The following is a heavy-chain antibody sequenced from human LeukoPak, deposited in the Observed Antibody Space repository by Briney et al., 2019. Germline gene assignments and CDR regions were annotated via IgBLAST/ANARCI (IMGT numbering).Heavy chain of an antibody. D-gene: IGHD2-2*01. Sequence: ASVKVSCKASGYTFSDYYMHWVRQAPGQGLEWMGWINPNSGGTNYAQKFQGRVTMTRDTSISTASTELSRLRSDDTAVYYCAREELSGSSTSCCSGLGYWGQGALVTVSS. V-gene: IGHV1-2*02. CDR3: AREELSGSSTSCCSGLGY. CDR1: GYTFSDYY. J-gene: IGHJ4*02. CDR2: INPNSGGT.